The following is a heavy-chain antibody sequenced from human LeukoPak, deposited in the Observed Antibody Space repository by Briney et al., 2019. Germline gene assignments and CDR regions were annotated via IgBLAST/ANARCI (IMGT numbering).Heavy chain of an antibody. CDR3: ARVDSAMASGDAFDI. Sequence: GASVKVSCKASGYTFTSYYMHWVRQVPGQGLEWMGIINPSGGSTSYAQKFQGRVTMTRDTSTSTVYMELSSLRSEDTAVYYCARVDSAMASGDAFDIWGQGTMVTVSS. V-gene: IGHV1-46*03. CDR1: GYTFTSYY. D-gene: IGHD5-18*01. J-gene: IGHJ3*02. CDR2: INPSGGST.